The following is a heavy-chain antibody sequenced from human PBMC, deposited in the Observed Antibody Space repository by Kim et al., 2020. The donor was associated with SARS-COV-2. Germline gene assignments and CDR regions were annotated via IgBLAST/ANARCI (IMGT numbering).Heavy chain of an antibody. Sequence: NPSLKSRVTISVDTSKNQFSLKLSSVTAADTAVYDCARVLKEGSSTSIPYWGQGTLVTVSS. J-gene: IGHJ4*02. V-gene: IGHV4-34*01. CDR3: ARVLKEGSSTSIPY. D-gene: IGHD2-2*01.